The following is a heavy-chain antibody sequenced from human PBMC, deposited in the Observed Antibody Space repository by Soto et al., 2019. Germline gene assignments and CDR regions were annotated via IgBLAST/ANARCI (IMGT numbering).Heavy chain of an antibody. V-gene: IGHV3-33*01. Sequence: HPGGSLRLSCAASGFTFSSYGMHWVRQAPGKGLGWVAVIWYDGSNKYYADSVKGRFTISRDNSKNTLYLQMNSLRAEDTAVYYCARSPITYYYDRYYFDYWGQGTLVTVSS. J-gene: IGHJ4*02. CDR1: GFTFSSYG. CDR2: IWYDGSNK. CDR3: ARSPITYYYDRYYFDY. D-gene: IGHD3-22*01.